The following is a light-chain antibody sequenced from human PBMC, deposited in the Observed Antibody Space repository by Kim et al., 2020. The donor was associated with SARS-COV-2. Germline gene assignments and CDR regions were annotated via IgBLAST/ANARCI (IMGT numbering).Light chain of an antibody. CDR3: QAWDTNNWV. CDR1: DLGDHY. V-gene: IGLV3-1*01. CDR2: QNF. J-gene: IGLJ3*02. Sequence: SYELTQPPSMSVSPGQTASITCSGDDLGDHYASRYQQKPGQPPVLVIYQNFKRPSGIPDRFSGSNSGNTATLTIGGTQALDEADYYCQAWDTNNWVFGGGTRLTVL.